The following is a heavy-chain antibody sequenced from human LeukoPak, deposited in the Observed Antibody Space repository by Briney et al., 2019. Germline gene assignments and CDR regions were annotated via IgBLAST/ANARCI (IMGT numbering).Heavy chain of an antibody. D-gene: IGHD6-19*01. CDR1: GYTFTSYG. J-gene: IGHJ4*02. CDR3: ARDPGGWYYSDYYFDY. V-gene: IGHV1-18*01. CDR2: IGAYNGNT. Sequence: ASVKVSCKASGYTFTSYGISWVRQAPGQGLEWMGWIGAYNGNTNYAQKLQGRVTMTTDTSTSTAYMELRSLRSDDTAVYYCARDPGGWYYSDYYFDYWGQGTLVTVSS.